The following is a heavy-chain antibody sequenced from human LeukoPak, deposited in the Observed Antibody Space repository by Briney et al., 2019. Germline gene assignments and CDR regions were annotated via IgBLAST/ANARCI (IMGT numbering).Heavy chain of an antibody. CDR2: ISGTYITT. Sequence: GGSLRLSCAASGFTFSDSAMSWVRQAPGKGLEWVSAISGTYITTYYADSVKGRFTISRDNPKNTLYLQMNSLRAEDTALYYCARPYYYDSSGYPYWGQGTLVTVSS. CDR3: ARPYYYDSSGYPY. D-gene: IGHD3-22*01. J-gene: IGHJ4*02. CDR1: GFTFSDSA. V-gene: IGHV3-23*01.